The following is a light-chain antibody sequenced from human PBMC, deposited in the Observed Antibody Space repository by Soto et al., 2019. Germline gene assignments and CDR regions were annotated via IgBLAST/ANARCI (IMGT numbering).Light chain of an antibody. CDR3: QQYGSSPT. J-gene: IGKJ1*01. CDR1: QSVSSNY. Sequence: DIVLTQSPGTLSLSPGERATLSCRSSQSVSSNYLAWYQQKPDHAPRLVIYDVSGRATGIPDRFSGSGSGTDFTLTISRLEPEDFAVYYCQQYGSSPTFGQGTKVEIK. CDR2: DVS. V-gene: IGKV3-20*01.